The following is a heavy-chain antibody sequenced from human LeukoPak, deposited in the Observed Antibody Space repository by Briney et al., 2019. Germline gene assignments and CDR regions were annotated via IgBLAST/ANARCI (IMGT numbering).Heavy chain of an antibody. CDR3: ARAGYDFWSGWE. CDR1: GFTFSNYA. J-gene: IGHJ4*02. CDR2: IRYDGSNK. Sequence: GGSLRLSCAASGFTFSNYAMHWVRQAPGKGLEWVAFIRYDGSNKYYADSVKGRFSISRDNAKSSLDLQMNSLRAEDTAVYYCARAGYDFWSGWEWGQGTLVTVSS. D-gene: IGHD3-3*01. V-gene: IGHV3-30*02.